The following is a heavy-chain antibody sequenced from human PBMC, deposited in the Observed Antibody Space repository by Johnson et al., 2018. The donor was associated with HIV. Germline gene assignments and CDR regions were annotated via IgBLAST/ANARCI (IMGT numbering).Heavy chain of an antibody. V-gene: IGHV3-20*04. Sequence: VQLVESGGSVVRPGGSLRLSCAVSGFTFDDYGMSWVRQAPGKGLEWVSGINWNGGSTGYVDSVKGRFTISRDNSKNTLYLQMNSLRAEDTAVYYCTRGWGDAFDVWGQGTMVTVSS. J-gene: IGHJ3*01. CDR2: INWNGGST. D-gene: IGHD3-10*01. CDR3: TRGWGDAFDV. CDR1: GFTFDDYG.